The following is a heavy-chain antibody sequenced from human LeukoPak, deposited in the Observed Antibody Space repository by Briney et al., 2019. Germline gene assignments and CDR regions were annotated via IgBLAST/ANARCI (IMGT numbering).Heavy chain of an antibody. D-gene: IGHD2-15*01. V-gene: IGHV4-59*06. CDR3: ARCPELLGPLL. CDR1: GGSISSYY. J-gene: IGHJ4*02. CDR2: FYYSGST. Sequence: SETLSLTCTVSGGSISSYYWSWIRQHPGKGLEWIGYFYYSGSTYYNPSLKSRVTISVDTSKNQFSLKLSSVTAADTAVYYCARCPELLGPLLWGQGTLVTVSS.